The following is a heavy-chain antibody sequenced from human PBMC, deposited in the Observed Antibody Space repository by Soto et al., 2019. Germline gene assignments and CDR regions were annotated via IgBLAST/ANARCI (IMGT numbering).Heavy chain of an antibody. CDR3: AKTYNAGDYVRVPHYYYYYYMDV. CDR2: ISGSGGST. CDR1: GFTFSSYA. Sequence: EVQLLESGGGLVQPGGSLRLSCAASGFTFSSYAMSWVRQAPGKGLEWVSAISGSGGSTYYADSVKGRFTISRDNSKNTLYLQMNSLRAEDTAVYYCAKTYNAGDYVRVPHYYYYYYMDVWGKGTTVTVSS. J-gene: IGHJ6*03. D-gene: IGHD4-17*01. V-gene: IGHV3-23*01.